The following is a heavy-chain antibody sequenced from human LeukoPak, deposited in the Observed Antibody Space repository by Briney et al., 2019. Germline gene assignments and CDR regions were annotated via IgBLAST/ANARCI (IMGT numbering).Heavy chain of an antibody. CDR3: ARDRTIDDILTLDY. CDR1: GGTFGSYA. CDR2: IIPIFGTA. Sequence: SVKVSCKASGGTFGSYAISWVRQAPGQGLEWMGGIIPIFGTANYAQKFQGRVTITADKSTSTAYMELSSLRSEDTAVYYCARDRTIDDILTLDYWGQGTLVTVSS. D-gene: IGHD3-9*01. J-gene: IGHJ4*02. V-gene: IGHV1-69*06.